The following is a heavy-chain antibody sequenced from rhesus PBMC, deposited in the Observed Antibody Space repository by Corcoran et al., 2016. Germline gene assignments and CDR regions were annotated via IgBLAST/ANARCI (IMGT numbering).Heavy chain of an antibody. J-gene: IGHJ4*01. CDR2: IDPSDPES. D-gene: IGHD6-31*01. CDR1: GYSFTSYW. Sequence: EVQLVQSGAEVKRPGESLKISCKTSGYSFTSYWISGVLQMPGKGLELLRAIDPSDPESSYSPSFQDHVTISADKSISTAYLQWSGLQASDTATYYCATIAAAGGYFDYWGQGVLVTVSS. V-gene: IGHV5-2*01. CDR3: ATIAAAGGYFDY.